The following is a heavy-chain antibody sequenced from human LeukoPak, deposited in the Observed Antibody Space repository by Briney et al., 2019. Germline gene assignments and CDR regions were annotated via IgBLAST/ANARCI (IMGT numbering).Heavy chain of an antibody. CDR3: AKDRDILTGYLDY. D-gene: IGHD3-9*01. V-gene: IGHV3-30*18. CDR2: ISYDGSNK. CDR1: GFTFSGYG. J-gene: IGHJ4*02. Sequence: PGRSLRLSCAASGFTFSGYGMHWVRQAPGKGLEWVAVISYDGSNKYYVDSVKGRFTISKDNSKNTLYLQMNSLRAEDTAVYYCAKDRDILTGYLDYWGQGTLVTVSS.